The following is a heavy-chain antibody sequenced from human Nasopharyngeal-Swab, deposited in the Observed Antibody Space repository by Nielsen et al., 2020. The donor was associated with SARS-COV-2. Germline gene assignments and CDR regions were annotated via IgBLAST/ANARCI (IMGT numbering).Heavy chain of an antibody. CDR2: IDPSDSYT. CDR1: GYSFTSYW. Sequence: GESLKIPCKGSGYSFTSYWISWLRQMPGKGLEWMGRIDPSDSYTNYSPSFQGHVTISADKSISTAYLQWSSLKASDTAMYYCARGGVVVAAPEEDDAFDIWGQGTMVTVSS. D-gene: IGHD2-15*01. J-gene: IGHJ3*02. CDR3: ARGGVVVAAPEEDDAFDI. V-gene: IGHV5-10-1*01.